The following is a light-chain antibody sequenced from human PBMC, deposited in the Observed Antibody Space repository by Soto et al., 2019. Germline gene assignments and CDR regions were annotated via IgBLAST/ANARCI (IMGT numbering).Light chain of an antibody. CDR3: QQYDNYPLT. J-gene: IGKJ4*01. CDR2: AAS. Sequence: AIQMTQSPSSLSASVGDRVTITCRASQGIRNELSWFQQRPGNAPNLLISAASRLQSGVPSRFSGHRSGTDFSFTISSLQPEDIATYYCQQYDNYPLTFGGGTKVDIK. CDR1: QGIRNE. V-gene: IGKV1-6*01.